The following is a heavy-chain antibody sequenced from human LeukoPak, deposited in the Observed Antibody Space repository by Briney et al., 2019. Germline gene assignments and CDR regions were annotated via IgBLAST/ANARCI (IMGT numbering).Heavy chain of an antibody. J-gene: IGHJ4*02. D-gene: IGHD3-22*01. CDR1: GFTVSSNY. CDR2: IYSGGNT. CDR3: ARMGYYYSIPTFFDY. V-gene: IGHV3-66*02. Sequence: GGSPRLSCAASGFTVSSNYMSWVRQAPGKGLEWVSVIYSGGNTYYTDSVKGRFTISRDSSKNTLYLQMNSLRAEDTAVYYCARMGYYYSIPTFFDYWGQGTLVTVSS.